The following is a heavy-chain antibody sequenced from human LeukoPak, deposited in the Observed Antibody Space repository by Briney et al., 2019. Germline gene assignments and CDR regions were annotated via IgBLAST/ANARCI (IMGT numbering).Heavy chain of an antibody. D-gene: IGHD2-15*01. Sequence: GSLRLSCAASGFTFSSHWMHWVRQTPGKGLVWVSRINTDESKINHADSVKGRFTISRDNAKNMLYQQMNSLRAEDTAVYYCARGGLFKYFFDYWGQGTPVTVSS. CDR2: INTDESKI. V-gene: IGHV3-74*01. CDR3: ARGGLFKYFFDY. CDR1: GFTFSSHW. J-gene: IGHJ4*02.